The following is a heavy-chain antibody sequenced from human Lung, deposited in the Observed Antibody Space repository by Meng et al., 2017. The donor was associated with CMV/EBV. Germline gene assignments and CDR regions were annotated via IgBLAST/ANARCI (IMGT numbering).Heavy chain of an antibody. CDR2: VYWNDDN. CDR3: AHYGDYRFGWYFDL. CDR1: GFSLNTAGLG. D-gene: IGHD4-17*01. V-gene: IGHV2-5*01. J-gene: IGHJ2*01. Sequence: FFGFSLNTAGLGVGWVRQPPGKAPEWLALVYWNDDNRYSPSLRNRLTITKDTSKNQAVLTMSNMDPVDTATYYCAHYGDYRFGWYFDLWGRGTLVTVSS.